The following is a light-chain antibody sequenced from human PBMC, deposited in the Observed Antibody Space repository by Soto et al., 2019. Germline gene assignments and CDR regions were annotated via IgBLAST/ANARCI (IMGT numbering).Light chain of an antibody. CDR2: EGS. CDR3: CSYAGSSPSYV. CDR1: SSDVGSYNI. Sequence: QSALTQPASVSGSPGQSITISCTGTSSDVGSYNIVSWYQQHPGKAPKLMIYEGSKRPSGVSNRFSGSKSGNTASLTISGLQAEDEADYYCCSYAGSSPSYVFGTGTKLTGL. J-gene: IGLJ1*01. V-gene: IGLV2-23*01.